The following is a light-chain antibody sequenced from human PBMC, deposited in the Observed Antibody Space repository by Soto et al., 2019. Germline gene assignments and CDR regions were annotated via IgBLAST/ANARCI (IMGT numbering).Light chain of an antibody. J-gene: IGLJ3*02. Sequence: QLVLTQSSSASASLGSSVKLTCTLSSGHSSYIIAWHQQQPGKAPRYLMKLEGSGSYNKGSGVPDRFSGYSSGADRYLTISNLQFEDEADYYCETWDSNTRVFGGGTKL. CDR2: LEGSGSY. CDR3: ETWDSNTRV. V-gene: IGLV4-60*02. CDR1: SGHSSYI.